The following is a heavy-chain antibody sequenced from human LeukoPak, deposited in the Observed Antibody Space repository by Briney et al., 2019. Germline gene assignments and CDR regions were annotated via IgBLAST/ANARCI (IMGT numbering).Heavy chain of an antibody. J-gene: IGHJ6*03. V-gene: IGHV3-23*01. CDR1: GFTFSNHG. D-gene: IGHD3-10*02. CDR3: ARSLRVRGVPDYMDV. CDR2: ISPSGDIT. Sequence: GGSLRLSCAASGFTFSNHGMNWVRQAPGKGLEWVSGISPSGDITYYADSVKGRFTISRDNSKNTVYLQMNSLRAEDTAVYYCARSLRVRGVPDYMDVWGKGTTVIISS.